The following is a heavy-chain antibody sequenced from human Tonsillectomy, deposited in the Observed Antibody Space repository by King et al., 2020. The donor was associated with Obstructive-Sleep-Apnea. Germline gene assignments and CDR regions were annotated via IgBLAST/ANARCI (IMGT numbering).Heavy chain of an antibody. D-gene: IGHD6-19*01. J-gene: IGHJ6*02. V-gene: IGHV4-39*01. Sequence: QLQESGPGLLKPSETLSLTCTVSGGSISSSSYYWGWIRQPPGKGLEWIGGFYYSGSTYSNPSLKSRVTISVDTSKNQFSLKLSSVTAADTAVHYCARHARYSSAYYYYGMDVWGQGTTVTVSS. CDR2: FYYSGST. CDR1: GGSISSSSYY. CDR3: ARHARYSSAYYYYGMDV.